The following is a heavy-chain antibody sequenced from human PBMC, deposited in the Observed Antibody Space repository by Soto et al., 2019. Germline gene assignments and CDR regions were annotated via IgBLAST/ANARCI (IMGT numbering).Heavy chain of an antibody. Sequence: LSLTCTVSVGSISGYYWSWIRQPPGKGLEWIGNVYYSGGAKYNPSVKRRVSISVDTSKNQFSLNLSSVTAADTAVYYCTRDGDGRMTTNPYYYYGMDVWGPGITVTVSS. CDR2: VYYSGGA. J-gene: IGHJ6*02. V-gene: IGHV4-59*01. D-gene: IGHD2-21*02. CDR3: TRDGDGRMTTNPYYYYGMDV. CDR1: VGSISGYY.